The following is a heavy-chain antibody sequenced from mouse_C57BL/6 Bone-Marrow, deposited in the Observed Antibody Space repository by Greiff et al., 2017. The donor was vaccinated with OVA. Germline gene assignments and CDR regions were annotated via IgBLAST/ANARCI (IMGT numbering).Heavy chain of an antibody. CDR2: IDPENGDT. D-gene: IGHD2-2*01. J-gene: IGHJ3*01. Sequence: VQLKESGAELVRPGASVKLSCPASGFHIQDDYMHWVKQRPEQGLEWIGWIDPENGDTEYASKFQGKAPITADTSSNTAYLQLSSLTSEDTAVYYCTTRAIYYGYDDGFAYWGQGTLVTVSA. CDR1: GFHIQDDY. V-gene: IGHV14-4*01. CDR3: TTRAIYYGYDDGFAY.